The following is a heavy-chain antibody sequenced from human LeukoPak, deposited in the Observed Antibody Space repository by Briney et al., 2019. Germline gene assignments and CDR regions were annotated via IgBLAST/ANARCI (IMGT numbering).Heavy chain of an antibody. D-gene: IGHD2-2*01. CDR3: ARSIVVVPAADEFDY. Sequence: ASVKVSCKASGYTFTNYGINWVRQAPGQGLEWMGWISAYNGNTNYAQKLQGRVTMTTDTSTSTAYMELRSLRSDDTAVYYCARSIVVVPAADEFDYWGQGTLVTVSS. CDR2: ISAYNGNT. CDR1: GYTFTNYG. V-gene: IGHV1-18*01. J-gene: IGHJ4*02.